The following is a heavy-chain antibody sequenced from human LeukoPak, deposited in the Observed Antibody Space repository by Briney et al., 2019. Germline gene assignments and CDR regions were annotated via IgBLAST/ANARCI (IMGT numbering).Heavy chain of an antibody. V-gene: IGHV4-59*01. D-gene: IGHD1-1*01. CDR1: GGSIGSYY. J-gene: IGHJ4*02. Sequence: PSETLSLTCTVSGGSIGSYYWSWSRQPPGKGLEWIGFIYYSGDTYYNPSLKSRVTISVDTSKNQFSLKLSSVTAADTAVYYCARARPGNDGGNFDYWGQGTLVTVSS. CDR2: IYYSGDT. CDR3: ARARPGNDGGNFDY.